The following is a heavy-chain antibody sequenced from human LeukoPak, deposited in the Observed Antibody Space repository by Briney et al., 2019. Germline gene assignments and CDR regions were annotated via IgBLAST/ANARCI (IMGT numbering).Heavy chain of an antibody. D-gene: IGHD3-10*02. CDR1: GFTFSSYA. J-gene: IGHJ6*04. Sequence: GGSLRLSCAASGFTFSSYAMSWVRQAPGKGLQWVSTISGSGGSTYFADSVKGRFTISRDNAKNSLYLQMNSLRAEDTAVYYCAELGITMIGGVWGKGTTVTISS. V-gene: IGHV3-23*01. CDR2: ISGSGGST. CDR3: AELGITMIGGV.